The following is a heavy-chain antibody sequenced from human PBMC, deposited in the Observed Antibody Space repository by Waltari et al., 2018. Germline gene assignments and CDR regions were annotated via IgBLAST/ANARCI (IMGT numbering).Heavy chain of an antibody. CDR2: IYYSGSN. CDR1: GGSISSYY. V-gene: IGHV4-59*01. Sequence: QVQLQESGPGLVKPSETLSLTCTVSGGSISSYYWSWIRQPPGKGLEWIGYIYYSGSNNCNPSRKGRITISVDTSKNQFSLKLSSVTAADTAVYYCARAADGDYRGYYFDYWGQGTLVTVSS. CDR3: ARAADGDYRGYYFDY. D-gene: IGHD4-17*01. J-gene: IGHJ4*02.